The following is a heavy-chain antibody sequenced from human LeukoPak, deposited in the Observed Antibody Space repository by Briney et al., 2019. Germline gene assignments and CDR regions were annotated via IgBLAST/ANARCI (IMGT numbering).Heavy chain of an antibody. Sequence: GGSLRLSCAASGFTFSSYSIAWVRQMPGKGLEWMGIIYPDDSDTRHSPSFQGQVTISADKSISTAYLQWSSLKASDTAMYYCARVGADYDILTGYDYWGQGTLVTVSS. CDR1: GFTFSSYS. J-gene: IGHJ4*02. CDR2: IYPDDSDT. CDR3: ARVGADYDILTGYDY. D-gene: IGHD3-9*01. V-gene: IGHV5-51*01.